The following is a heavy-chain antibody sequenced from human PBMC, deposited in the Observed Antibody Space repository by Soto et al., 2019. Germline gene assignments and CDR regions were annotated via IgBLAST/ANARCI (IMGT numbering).Heavy chain of an antibody. CDR1: GGSISSGGYY. V-gene: IGHV4-31*03. CDR3: ARGASVDTAPLN. D-gene: IGHD5-18*01. CDR2: IYYSGST. J-gene: IGHJ4*02. Sequence: SSETLSLTCTVSGGSISSGGYYWSWIRQYPGKGLEWIGYIYYSGSTYYNPSLKSRVTISVDTSKNQFSLKLSSVTAADTAVYYCARGASVDTAPLNWGQGTLVTVSS.